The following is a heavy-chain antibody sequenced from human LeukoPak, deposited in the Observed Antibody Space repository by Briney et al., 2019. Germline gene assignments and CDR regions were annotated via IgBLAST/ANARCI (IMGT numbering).Heavy chain of an antibody. Sequence: ASVKVSCKVSGYSFSIYYVHWVGQAPGQGLEWMGWINPNSGGTNYAQKFQGRVTMTRDTSIDTASMELTSLTSDDTAIYYCAREGKGDYNSRRSHGVDIWGQGTVVTVSS. CDR1: GYSFSIYY. D-gene: IGHD3-10*01. V-gene: IGHV1-2*02. CDR2: INPNSGGT. CDR3: AREGKGDYNSRRSHGVDI. J-gene: IGHJ3*02.